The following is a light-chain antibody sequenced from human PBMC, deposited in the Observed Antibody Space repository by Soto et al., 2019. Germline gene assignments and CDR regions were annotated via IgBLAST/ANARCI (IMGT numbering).Light chain of an antibody. CDR2: DVN. J-gene: IGLJ2*01. CDR1: SSDVGGYNY. V-gene: IGLV2-14*01. CDR3: SSYTSSIS. Sequence: QSALTQPASVSGSPGQSITISCTGTSSDVGGYNYVSWYQQHPGKAPKLMIYDVNTRPSGVSNRFSGSKSGNTASLTISGLQAEDEADDYGSSYTSSISFGGGTKLTVL.